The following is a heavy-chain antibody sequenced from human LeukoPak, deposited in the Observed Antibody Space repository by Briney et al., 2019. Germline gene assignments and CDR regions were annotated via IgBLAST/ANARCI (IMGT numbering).Heavy chain of an antibody. D-gene: IGHD1-1*01. CDR3: ARIPQRVPHNWFDP. J-gene: IGHJ5*02. CDR1: GYTFTSND. Sequence: ASVKVSCKASGYTFTSNDINWVRQAAGQGLEWMGWMNPHSGNAGYAQKFQGRVTMTRDTSISTVYMELSSLTSDDTAVYYCARIPQRVPHNWFDPWGQGTLVTDSS. V-gene: IGHV1-8*01. CDR2: MNPHSGNA.